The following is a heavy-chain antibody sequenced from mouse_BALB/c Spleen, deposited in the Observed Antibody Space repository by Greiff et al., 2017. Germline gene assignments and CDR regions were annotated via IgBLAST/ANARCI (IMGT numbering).Heavy chain of an antibody. V-gene: IGHV1-54*01. CDR1: GYAFTNYL. CDR3: ARTLSYGNYFDY. J-gene: IGHJ2*01. Sequence: QVQLQQSGAELVRPGTSVKVSCKASGYAFTNYLIEWVKQRPGQGLEWIGVINPGSGGTNYNEKFKGKATLTADKSSSTAYMQLSSLTSDDSAVYFCARTLSYGNYFDYWGQGTTLTVSS. D-gene: IGHD2-1*01. CDR2: INPGSGGT.